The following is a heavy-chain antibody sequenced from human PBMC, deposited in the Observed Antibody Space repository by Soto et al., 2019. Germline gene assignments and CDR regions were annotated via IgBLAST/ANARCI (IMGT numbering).Heavy chain of an antibody. V-gene: IGHV1-69*02. CDR1: GGTFSSYT. Sequence: SVKVSCKASGGTFSSYTISWVRQAPGQGLEWMGRIIPILGIANYAQKFQGRVTITADKSTSTAYMELSSLRSEDTAVYYCARGVQYCSSTSCYSLDYWGQGTLVTVS. D-gene: IGHD2-2*02. CDR3: ARGVQYCSSTSCYSLDY. CDR2: IIPILGIA. J-gene: IGHJ4*02.